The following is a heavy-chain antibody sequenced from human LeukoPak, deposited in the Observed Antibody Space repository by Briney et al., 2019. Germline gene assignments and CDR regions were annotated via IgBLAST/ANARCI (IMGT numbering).Heavy chain of an antibody. Sequence: ASVKVSCKASGYTFTSYDINWVRQATGQGLEWMGWMNPNSGNTGYAQKFQGRVTMTRNTSISTAYMELSSLRSEDTAVYYCARRTVYCYDSSGYYQFDYWGQGTLVTVSS. J-gene: IGHJ4*02. CDR1: GYTFTSYD. CDR3: ARRTVYCYDSSGYYQFDY. D-gene: IGHD3-22*01. V-gene: IGHV1-8*01. CDR2: MNPNSGNT.